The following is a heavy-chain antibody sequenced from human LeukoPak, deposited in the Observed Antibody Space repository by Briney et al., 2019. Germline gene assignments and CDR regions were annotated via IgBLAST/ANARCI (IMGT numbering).Heavy chain of an antibody. CDR3: ARGISHCGGDCYPY. V-gene: IGHV4-34*01. D-gene: IGHD2-21*02. Sequence: SETLSLTCAVYGGSSSGYYWSWIRQPPGKGLEWIGEINHSGSTNYNPSLKSRVTISVDTSKNQFSLKLSSVTAADTAVYYCARGISHCGGDCYPYWGQGTLVTVSS. CDR1: GGSSSGYY. CDR2: INHSGST. J-gene: IGHJ4*02.